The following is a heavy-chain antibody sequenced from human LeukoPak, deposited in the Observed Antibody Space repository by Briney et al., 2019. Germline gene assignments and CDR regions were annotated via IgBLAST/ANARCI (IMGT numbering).Heavy chain of an antibody. V-gene: IGHV3-13*01. D-gene: IGHD6-19*01. CDR1: GFTFRSHD. CDR2: VGISGDT. J-gene: IGHJ4*02. CDR3: VRGGIQVSGIDEIDY. Sequence: GGSLRLSCAASGFTFRSHDMHWVRQVTGKGLEWVSAVGISGDTYYAGSVKGRFTISRENAKNSLYLQMNSLTAGDTAEYYCVRGGIQVSGIDEIDYWGQGTLVTVSS.